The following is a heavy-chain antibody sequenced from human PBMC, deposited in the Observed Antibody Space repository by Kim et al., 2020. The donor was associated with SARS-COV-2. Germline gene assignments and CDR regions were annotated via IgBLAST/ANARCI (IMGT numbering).Heavy chain of an antibody. CDR2: IYTNTANP. D-gene: IGHD3-9*01. Sequence: ASVKVSCKASGYTFTDHAINWLRQAPGQGLEWMGWIYTNTANPSYGQGFTGRFVFSVDTSVNTAYLQINSLKAADTAVYYCVRDSLQILTSWEYWGQGPLVTVSS. CDR3: VRDSLQILTSWEY. J-gene: IGHJ4*02. CDR1: GYTFTDHA. V-gene: IGHV7-4-1*02.